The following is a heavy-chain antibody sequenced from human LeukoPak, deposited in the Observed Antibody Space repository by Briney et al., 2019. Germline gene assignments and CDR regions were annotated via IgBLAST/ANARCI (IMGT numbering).Heavy chain of an antibody. CDR2: IIPIFGTA. CDR1: GGTFSSYA. V-gene: IGHV1-69*01. D-gene: IGHD3-3*01. CDR3: ARTYYDFWSGYYYYYMDV. Sequence: GSSVKVSCKASGGTFSSYAISWVRQAPGQGLEWMGGIIPIFGTANYAQKFPGRVTITADESTSTAYMELSSLRSEDTAVYYCARTYYDFWSGYYYYYMDVWRKGTTVTVSS. J-gene: IGHJ6*03.